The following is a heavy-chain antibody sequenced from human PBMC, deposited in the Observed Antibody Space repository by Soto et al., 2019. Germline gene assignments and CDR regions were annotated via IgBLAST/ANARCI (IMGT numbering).Heavy chain of an antibody. Sequence: EVHLVESGGGLVQPGRSLRLSCTTSGFTFGDNAMNWVRQAPGKGLEWVGFISSRAYGPSTEYAASVKGRFIISRDDSEGIAYLQMNSLKTEDTAVYYCTKGISVSGWVFAYWGQGTLVTVSS. D-gene: IGHD6-19*01. CDR2: ISSRAYGPST. CDR1: GFTFGDNA. V-gene: IGHV3-49*04. J-gene: IGHJ4*02. CDR3: TKGISVSGWVFAY.